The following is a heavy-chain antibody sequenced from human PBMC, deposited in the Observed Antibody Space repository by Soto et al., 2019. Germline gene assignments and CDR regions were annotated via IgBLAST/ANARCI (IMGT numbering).Heavy chain of an antibody. CDR1: GGSISSGGYY. D-gene: IGHD2-21*02. J-gene: IGHJ4*02. CDR2: IYYSGST. V-gene: IGHV4-31*03. CDR3: ARDVAVYCGGDCYYFDY. Sequence: SETLSLTCTVSGGSISSGGYYWSWIRQHPGKGLEWIGYIYYSGSTYYNPSLKSRVTISVDTSKNQFSLKLSSVTAADTAVYYCARDVAVYCGGDCYYFDYWGQGTLVTVSS.